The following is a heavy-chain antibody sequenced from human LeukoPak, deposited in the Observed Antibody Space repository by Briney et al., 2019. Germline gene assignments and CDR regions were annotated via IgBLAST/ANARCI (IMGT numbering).Heavy chain of an antibody. J-gene: IGHJ4*02. CDR2: ISKSGGHT. Sequence: GGSLRLSCAVSGLTFDDYAMSWVRQAPGRGLEWVSAISKSGGHTYYTPSAKGRFTIYRDNSKNTQYLQMNSLRVEDTAVYYCARDLGYCTNGVCHTRFDYWGQGTLVAVSS. CDR1: GLTFDDYA. V-gene: IGHV3-23*01. D-gene: IGHD2-8*01. CDR3: ARDLGYCTNGVCHTRFDY.